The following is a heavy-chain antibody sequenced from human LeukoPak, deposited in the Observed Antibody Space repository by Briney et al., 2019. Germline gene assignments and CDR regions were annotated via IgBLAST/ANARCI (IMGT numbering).Heavy chain of an antibody. J-gene: IGHJ6*02. V-gene: IGHV3-48*03. CDR1: GFTFNTYE. D-gene: IGHD5-24*01. Sequence: GGSLRLSCAASGFTFNTYEMNWVRQAPGKGLEWVSYISSGGSSIYYADSVKGRFTISRDNAKNSLYLQMNSLRAEDTAVYYCARRQFYYYGMDVWGQGTTVTVSS. CDR3: ARRQFYYYGMDV. CDR2: ISSGGSSI.